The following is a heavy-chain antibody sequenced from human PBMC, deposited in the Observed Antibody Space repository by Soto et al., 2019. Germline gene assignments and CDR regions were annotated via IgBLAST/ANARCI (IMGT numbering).Heavy chain of an antibody. Sequence: SETLSLTCAVYGGSFSGYYWSWIRQPPGKGLEWIGYIYYSGSTNYNPSLKSRVTISVDTSKNQFSLKLSSVTAADTAVYYCARGVADFWSGYYGPNWFDPWGQGTLVTVSS. CDR3: ARGVADFWSGYYGPNWFDP. D-gene: IGHD3-3*01. CDR2: IYYSGST. CDR1: GGSFSGYY. J-gene: IGHJ5*02. V-gene: IGHV4-59*01.